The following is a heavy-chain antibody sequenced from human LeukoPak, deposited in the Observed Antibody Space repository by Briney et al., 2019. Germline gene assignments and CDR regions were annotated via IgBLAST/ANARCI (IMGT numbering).Heavy chain of an antibody. CDR1: GFTFSGST. Sequence: GGSLRLSCAASGFTFSGSTMNWVRQAPGKGLEWVSFISTSSSYIYYADSVKGRFTISRDNFKNTLYLQMNSLRVEDTALYYCVNSGFDPWGQGTLVTVSS. CDR2: ISTSSSYI. J-gene: IGHJ5*01. V-gene: IGHV3-21*01. CDR3: VNSGFDP. D-gene: IGHD3-10*01.